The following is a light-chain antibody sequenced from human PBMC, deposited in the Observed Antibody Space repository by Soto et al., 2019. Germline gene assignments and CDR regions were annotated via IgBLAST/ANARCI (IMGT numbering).Light chain of an antibody. CDR1: QSISTW. V-gene: IGKV1-5*03. J-gene: IGKJ2*02. CDR3: QQYSSFCT. Sequence: DIQMTQSPSTLSASVGDRVTITCRASQSISTWLAWYQQKPGKAPKLLIYKASSLDSGVPSRFSGSGSGTEFTLTISSLQPDDFATYYCQQYSSFCTFGQGTKLEIK. CDR2: KAS.